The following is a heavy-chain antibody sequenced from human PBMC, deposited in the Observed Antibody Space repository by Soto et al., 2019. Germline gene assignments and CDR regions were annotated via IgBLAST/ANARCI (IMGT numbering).Heavy chain of an antibody. CDR3: TRISLVGATGGRYFDY. Sequence: VQLVESGGGSVQPGGSLRLSCAASGFIFSDHYMDWVRQAPGKGLEWVGRIKNKANSYTTEYAASVKGRFTISRDDSKNSLYLQMNSLKTEDTAVYYCTRISLVGATGGRYFDYWGQGTLLTVSS. V-gene: IGHV3-72*01. CDR2: IKNKANSYTT. D-gene: IGHD1-26*01. CDR1: GFIFSDHY. J-gene: IGHJ4*02.